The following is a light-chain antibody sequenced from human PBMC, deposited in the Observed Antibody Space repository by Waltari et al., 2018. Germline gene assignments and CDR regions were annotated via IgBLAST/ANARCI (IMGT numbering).Light chain of an antibody. J-gene: IGKJ1*01. V-gene: IGKV1-39*01. Sequence: DIEMTQSPSPLSASVGDRVTITCRASQTMNNFLHWYQQKPGIAPKLLIYTTSRLETGVPSRFSGNGSGTSFTLTISSLQPDDFATYYCQQSFTTPRTFGQGTKVEIK. CDR3: QQSFTTPRT. CDR1: QTMNNF. CDR2: TTS.